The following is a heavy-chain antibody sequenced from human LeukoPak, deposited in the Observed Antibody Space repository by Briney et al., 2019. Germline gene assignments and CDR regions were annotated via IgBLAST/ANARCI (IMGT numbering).Heavy chain of an antibody. V-gene: IGHV3-21*04. J-gene: IGHJ4*02. CDR3: AKDGHYYDSSGYYYVPHFDY. CDR1: GFTFSSYS. D-gene: IGHD3-22*01. CDR2: ISSSSSYI. Sequence: GGSLRLSCAASGFTFSSYSMNWVRQAPGKGLEWVSSISSSSSYIYYADSVKGRFTISRDNSKNTLYLQMNSLRAEDTAVYYCAKDGHYYDSSGYYYVPHFDYWGQGTLVTVSS.